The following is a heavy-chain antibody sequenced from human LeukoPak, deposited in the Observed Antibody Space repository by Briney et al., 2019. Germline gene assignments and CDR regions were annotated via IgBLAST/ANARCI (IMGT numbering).Heavy chain of an antibody. D-gene: IGHD3-10*01. CDR1: GFTFSSYA. Sequence: GGSLRLSFAASGFTFSSYAMSWVRQAPGKGLEWVSAISGSGGSTYYADSVKGRFTISRDNSKNTLYLQMNSLRAEDTAVYYCARPDGERGSGSRFDYWGQGTLVTVSS. J-gene: IGHJ4*02. CDR3: ARPDGERGSGSRFDY. CDR2: ISGSGGST. V-gene: IGHV3-23*01.